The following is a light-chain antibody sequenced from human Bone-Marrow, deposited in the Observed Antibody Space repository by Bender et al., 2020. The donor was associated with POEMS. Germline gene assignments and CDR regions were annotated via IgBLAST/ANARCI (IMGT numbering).Light chain of an antibody. CDR3: QSYDNSLGGWV. Sequence: QSALTQPASVSGSPGQSITISCTGSSSDVGDYNYVSWYQHHPGKAPKLMIYEGSKRPSGVPDRFSGSKSGTSASLAITGLQAEDEGDYYCQSYDNSLGGWVFGGGTKLTVL. CDR1: SSDVGDYNY. CDR2: EGS. V-gene: IGLV2-14*01. J-gene: IGLJ3*02.